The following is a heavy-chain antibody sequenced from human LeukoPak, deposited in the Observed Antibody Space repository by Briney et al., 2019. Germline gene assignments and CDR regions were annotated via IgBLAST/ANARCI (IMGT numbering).Heavy chain of an antibody. CDR2: ISWNSGSI. J-gene: IGHJ4*02. Sequence: PGGSLRLSCAASGFTFDDYAMHWVRQAPGKGLEWVSGISWNSGSIGYADSVKGRFTISRDNAKNSLYLQMNSLRAEDTALYYCARRTGSHNYFDYWGQGTLVTVSS. CDR3: ARRTGSHNYFDY. D-gene: IGHD3-10*01. CDR1: GFTFDDYA. V-gene: IGHV3-9*01.